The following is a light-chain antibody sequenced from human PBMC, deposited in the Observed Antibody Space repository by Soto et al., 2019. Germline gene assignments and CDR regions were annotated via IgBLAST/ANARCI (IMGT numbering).Light chain of an antibody. J-gene: IGLJ2*01. V-gene: IGLV1-44*01. Sequence: QSVLTQPPSTSGTPGQRVTISCSGSSSNIGSHTVNWYQQLPGAAPKLLIQTNNQRPSGVPDRFSGSKSGTSASLAISGLQSEDEADYYCAAWDDSLNAVVFGGGTKLTVL. CDR1: SSNIGSHT. CDR3: AAWDDSLNAVV. CDR2: TNN.